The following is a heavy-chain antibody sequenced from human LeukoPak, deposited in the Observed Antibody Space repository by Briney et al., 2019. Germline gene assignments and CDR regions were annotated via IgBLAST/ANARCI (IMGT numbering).Heavy chain of an antibody. CDR3: ARGVKGLRGAFDI. CDR2: IYYSGST. J-gene: IGHJ3*02. Sequence: SETLSLTCTVSGGSISSGVYYWSWIRQHPGKGLEWIGYIYYSGSTYSNPSLKSRLTMSVDISRNQFSLKLSSVTAADTAVYYCARGVKGLRGAFDIWGQGTMVTVSS. CDR1: GGSISSGVYY. D-gene: IGHD3-10*01. V-gene: IGHV4-31*03.